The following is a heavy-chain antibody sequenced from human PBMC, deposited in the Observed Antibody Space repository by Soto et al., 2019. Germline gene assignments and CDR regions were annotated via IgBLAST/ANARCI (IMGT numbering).Heavy chain of an antibody. Sequence: QVQLQESGPGLVSPLGTLSLTCAVSGGSINTDSWWTWVRQPPGKGLEWIGEIHRSRGTNYNSSLKSRVTISIDRSTCHFSLGLYSVTAADTAVYYCASREEARPFWGQGTLVTVSS. D-gene: IGHD6-6*01. V-gene: IGHV4-4*02. CDR3: ASREEARPF. CDR2: IHRSRGT. J-gene: IGHJ4*02. CDR1: GGSINTDSW.